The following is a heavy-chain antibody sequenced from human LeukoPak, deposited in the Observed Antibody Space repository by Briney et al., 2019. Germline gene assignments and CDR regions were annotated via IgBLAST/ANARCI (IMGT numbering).Heavy chain of an antibody. CDR1: GDSINSYY. J-gene: IGHJ2*01. D-gene: IGHD3-10*01. Sequence: PSETLSLTCTVSGDSINSYYWSWIRQPPEKGLEWNGYIYYSGTTSYNPSLKGRVTISVDTSKTQFSLKMHSVTAADTAVYYCARLQRITMAGPDYWYFDLWGRGTLVTVSS. CDR3: ARLQRITMAGPDYWYFDL. CDR2: IYYSGTT. V-gene: IGHV4-59*01.